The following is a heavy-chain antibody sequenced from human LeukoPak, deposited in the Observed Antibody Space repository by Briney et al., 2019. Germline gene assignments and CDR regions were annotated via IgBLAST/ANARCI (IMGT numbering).Heavy chain of an antibody. CDR2: ISGSGGST. Sequence: PGGSLRLSCAASGFTFSSYAMGWVREAPGKGLEWVSAISGSGGSTYYADSVKGRFTISRDNSKNTLYLQMNSLRAEDTAVYYCAKHGPKGWLRWRLDYWGQGTLVTVSS. CDR1: GFTFSSYA. CDR3: AKHGPKGWLRWRLDY. V-gene: IGHV3-23*01. D-gene: IGHD5-24*01. J-gene: IGHJ4*02.